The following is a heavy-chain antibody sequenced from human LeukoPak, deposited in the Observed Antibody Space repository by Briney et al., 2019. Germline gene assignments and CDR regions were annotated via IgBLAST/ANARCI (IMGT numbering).Heavy chain of an antibody. V-gene: IGHV4-59*13. CDR1: GGSIGSYH. J-gene: IGHJ1*01. CDR2: IYDIAYT. Sequence: SETLSLTCTVSGGSIGSYHWSWIRKPPGKGREGMGHIYDIAYTDYNPSVKGRVTISVDTSKNQFSLRLYYVTAADTAVYYCARDRQYCSSTSCYPAEYFQHWGQGTLVTVSS. D-gene: IGHD2-2*01. CDR3: ARDRQYCSSTSCYPAEYFQH.